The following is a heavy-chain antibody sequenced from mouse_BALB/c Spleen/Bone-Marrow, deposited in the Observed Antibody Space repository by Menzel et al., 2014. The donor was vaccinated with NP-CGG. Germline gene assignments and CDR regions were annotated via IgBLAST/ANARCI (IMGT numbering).Heavy chain of an antibody. J-gene: IGHJ3*01. D-gene: IGHD2-3*01. V-gene: IGHV1S22*01. CDR1: GYTFTSYW. Sequence: LQQSGSELVRPGASVKLSCKASGYTFTSYWMHWVKQRPGQGLEWIGNIYPGSGTAKYDEKFKNKATLTVETSSSTAYMQLSSLTSEVSAVYYCARFDGYYLGFAYWGQGTLVTVS. CDR3: ARFDGYYLGFAY. CDR2: IYPGSGTA.